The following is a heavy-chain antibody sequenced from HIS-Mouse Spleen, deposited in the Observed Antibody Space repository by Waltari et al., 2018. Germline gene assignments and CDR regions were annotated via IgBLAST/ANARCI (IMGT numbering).Heavy chain of an antibody. D-gene: IGHD6-13*01. CDR2: SYYSGST. CDR3: AREIPYSSSWYDWYFDL. J-gene: IGHJ2*01. CDR1: GGSISSSSYY. Sequence: QLQLQESGPGLVKPSETLSLTCTVSGGSISSSSYYWGWIRQPPGKGLEWIGSSYYSGSTYYNPYLKSRVTISVDTSKTQFSLKLSSVTAADTAVYYCAREIPYSSSWYDWYFDLWGRGTLVTVSS. V-gene: IGHV4-39*07.